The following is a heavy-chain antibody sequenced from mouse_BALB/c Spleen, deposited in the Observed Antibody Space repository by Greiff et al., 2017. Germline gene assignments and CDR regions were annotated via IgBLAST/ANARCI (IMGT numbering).Heavy chain of an antibody. Sequence: QVQLKESGAELARPGASVKLSCKASGYTFTDYYINWVKQRTGQGLEWIGEIYPGSGNTYYNEKFKGKATLTADKSSSTAYMQLSSLTSEDSAVYFCARGTTVVGYYAMDYWGQGTSVTVSS. J-gene: IGHJ4*01. CDR3: ARGTTVVGYYAMDY. V-gene: IGHV1-77*01. CDR2: IYPGSGNT. CDR1: GYTFTDYY. D-gene: IGHD1-1*01.